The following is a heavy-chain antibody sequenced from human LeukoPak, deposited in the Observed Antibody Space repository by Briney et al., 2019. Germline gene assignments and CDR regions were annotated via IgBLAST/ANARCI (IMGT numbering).Heavy chain of an antibody. V-gene: IGHV3-7*04. CDR1: GFTFDSYA. CDR2: IKPDGSEK. D-gene: IGHD3-3*01. CDR3: ARGDFWSGDYTDAFDV. Sequence: PGGSLRLSCAASGFTFDSYAMSWVRQAPGKGLEWVANIKPDGSEKYYVDSVKGRFSISRDNVRNALYLQMNSLKIGDTALYYCARGDFWSGDYTDAFDVWGQGTMVTVSS. J-gene: IGHJ3*01.